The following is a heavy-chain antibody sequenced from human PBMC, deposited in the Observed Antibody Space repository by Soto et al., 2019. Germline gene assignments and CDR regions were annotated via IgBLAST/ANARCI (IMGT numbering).Heavy chain of an antibody. CDR3: AKDQAAGTRYFQH. CDR1: GFTFSSYG. D-gene: IGHD6-13*01. V-gene: IGHV3-33*03. J-gene: IGHJ1*01. CDR2: IWYNRSNI. Sequence: GGSLRLSCAASGFTFSSYGMHWVRQAPGKGLEWVAGIWYNRSNICYAGSVKGRFTISRDNAKNSLYLQMNSLRAEDTALYYCAKDQAAGTRYFQHWGQGTLVTVSS.